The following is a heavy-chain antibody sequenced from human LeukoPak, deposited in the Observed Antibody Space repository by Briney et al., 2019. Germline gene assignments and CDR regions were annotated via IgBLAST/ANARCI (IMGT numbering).Heavy chain of an antibody. Sequence: HPGGSLRLSCAASGFTFSSYWMHWVRQAPGKGPVWISHISSGDGTNIAYADSVKGRFTISRDNAKNTLYLQMNSLGVEDTAVYYCTRTTGQRCFDCWGQGTQVTVSS. D-gene: IGHD4-11*01. CDR1: GFTFSSYW. V-gene: IGHV3-74*01. CDR2: ISSGDGTNI. CDR3: TRTTGQRCFDC. J-gene: IGHJ4*02.